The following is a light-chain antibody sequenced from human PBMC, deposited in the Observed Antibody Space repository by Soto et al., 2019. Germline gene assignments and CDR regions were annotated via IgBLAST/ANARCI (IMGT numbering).Light chain of an antibody. CDR1: QTVSSSS. Sequence: VLSQTPGTLSLYPEERATLSCRASQTVSSSSLAWYQQKPGQAPRLVIYAASTRATGIPDRFSGSVPGTEFTLTIRRFQSEDFAVHYCQQYTEWPPFTFAQGTRLEIK. V-gene: IGKV3D-20*02. CDR2: AAS. CDR3: QQYTEWPPFT. J-gene: IGKJ5*01.